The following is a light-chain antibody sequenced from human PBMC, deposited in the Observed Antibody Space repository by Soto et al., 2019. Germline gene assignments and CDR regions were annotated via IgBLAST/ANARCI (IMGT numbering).Light chain of an antibody. CDR3: ETWDSNPWV. J-gene: IGLJ3*02. V-gene: IGLV4-60*02. CDR1: SGHSSYI. CDR2: LEGSGSY. Sequence: QLVLTQSSSASASLGSSVKLTCTLSSGHSSYIIAWHQQQPGKAPRYLMKLEGSGSYNKGSGVPDRFSGSSSGADRYLTSSNLQFEDEADYYCETWDSNPWVFGGGTKVTVL.